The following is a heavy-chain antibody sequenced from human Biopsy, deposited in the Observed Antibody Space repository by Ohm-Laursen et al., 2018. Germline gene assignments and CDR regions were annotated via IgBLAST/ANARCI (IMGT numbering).Heavy chain of an antibody. CDR3: ARDYDTSGYYYVS. CDR2: IFYRGST. J-gene: IGHJ5*02. V-gene: IGHV4-39*01. Sequence: SETLSLTRTVSGGSISNNNYYWGWIRQPPGKGLEWIGSIFYRGSTHYKPSLKSRVNISVDTSKNQFSVKLNSVTAADTAVYYCARDYDTSGYYYVSWGQGTLVTVSS. D-gene: IGHD3-22*01. CDR1: GGSISNNNYY.